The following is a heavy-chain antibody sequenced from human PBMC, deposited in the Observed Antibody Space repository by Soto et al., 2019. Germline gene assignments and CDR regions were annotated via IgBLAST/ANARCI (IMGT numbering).Heavy chain of an antibody. J-gene: IGHJ4*02. CDR3: ARDGSGH. CDR1: GLTVSTNP. CDR2: IYTGGGT. V-gene: IGHV3-66*01. Sequence: EVQLVESGGGLVQPGGSLRLSCAASGLTVSTNPMSWVRQAPGKGLEWVSVIYTGGGTHYADSVKGRFTISRDNSKNTVNLKMNRLRPEDTAVYYCARDGSGHWGQGTLVTVSS.